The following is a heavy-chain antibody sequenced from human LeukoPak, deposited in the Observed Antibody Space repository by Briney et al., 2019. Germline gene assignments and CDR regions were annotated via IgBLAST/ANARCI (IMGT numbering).Heavy chain of an antibody. CDR1: GFSVSIYW. Sequence: GGSLRLSWAASGFSVSIYWMSWVRQDPGNGPEWMSNIKQDGSEKDYVDSLKGRLTISRDNAKNSVYLQMNSLRAEDTAVYYCARVGYSSSSFDYWGQGTLVTVSS. CDR2: IKQDGSEK. J-gene: IGHJ4*02. V-gene: IGHV3-7*01. CDR3: ARVGYSSSSFDY. D-gene: IGHD6-13*01.